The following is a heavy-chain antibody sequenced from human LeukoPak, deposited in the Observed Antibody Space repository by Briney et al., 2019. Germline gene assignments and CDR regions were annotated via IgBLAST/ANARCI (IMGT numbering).Heavy chain of an antibody. CDR1: GFTFSGSA. D-gene: IGHD2-21*01. V-gene: IGHV3-73*01. J-gene: IGHJ3*02. Sequence: TGGSLRLSCAASGFTFSGSAMHWVRQASGKGLECVGRIRSKANSYATAYAASVKGRFTISRDDSKNTAYLQMNSLKTEDTAVYYCTRRYLLAAFDIWGQGTMVTVSS. CDR3: TRRYLLAAFDI. CDR2: IRSKANSYAT.